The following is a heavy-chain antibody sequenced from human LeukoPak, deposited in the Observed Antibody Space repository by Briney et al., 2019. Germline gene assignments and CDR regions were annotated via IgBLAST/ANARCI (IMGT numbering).Heavy chain of an antibody. V-gene: IGHV4-59*12. CDR1: GGSISSYY. CDR2: IYYSGST. Sequence: SETLSLTCTVSGGSISSYYWSWIRQPPGKGLEWIGYIYYSGSTNYNPSLKSRVTISVDTSKNQFSLKLNSVTAADTAVYYCARGRALVRGVIRYNWFDPWGQGTLVTVSS. J-gene: IGHJ5*02. D-gene: IGHD3-10*01. CDR3: ARGRALVRGVIRYNWFDP.